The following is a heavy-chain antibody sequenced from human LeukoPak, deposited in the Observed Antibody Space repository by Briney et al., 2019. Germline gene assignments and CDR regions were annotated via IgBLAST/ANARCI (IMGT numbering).Heavy chain of an antibody. CDR1: GGSISSYY. D-gene: IGHD5-24*01. CDR2: IYYSGST. CDR3: AATIGVGDPFDY. Sequence: SETLSLTCTVSGGSISSYYWSWIRQPPGKGLEWIGYIYYSGSTNYSPSLKSRVTISVDTSKNQFSLKLSSVTAADTAVYYCAATIGVGDPFDYWGQGTLVTVSS. J-gene: IGHJ4*02. V-gene: IGHV4-59*08.